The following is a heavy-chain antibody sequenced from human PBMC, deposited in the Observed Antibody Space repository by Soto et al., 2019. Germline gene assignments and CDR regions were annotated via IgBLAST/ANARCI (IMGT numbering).Heavy chain of an antibody. D-gene: IGHD2-15*01. CDR1: GGSISSYY. CDR2: IYYSGST. CDR3: ARHCSGGSCYYAFDI. Sequence: SETLSLTCTVSGGSISSYYWSWIRQPPGKGLEWIGNIYYSGSTNYNPSLKSRVTMAVDTSKNQFSLKLSSVTAADTAVYYFARHCSGGSCYYAFDIWGQGTMVTVSS. V-gene: IGHV4-59*08. J-gene: IGHJ3*02.